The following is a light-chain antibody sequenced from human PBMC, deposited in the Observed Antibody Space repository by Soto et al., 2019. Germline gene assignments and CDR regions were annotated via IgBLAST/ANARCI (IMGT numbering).Light chain of an antibody. J-gene: IGKJ1*01. CDR1: QSVTSN. CDR3: QQYNNWPRT. CDR2: GAS. V-gene: IGKV3-15*01. Sequence: IVMTQSPATLSVSPGERATPSCRASQSVTSNLAWYQQKPGQAPRLLIYGASTRATGIPARFSGSGSGTEFTLTISSLQSEDFAVYYCQQYNNWPRTFGHGTKVEIK.